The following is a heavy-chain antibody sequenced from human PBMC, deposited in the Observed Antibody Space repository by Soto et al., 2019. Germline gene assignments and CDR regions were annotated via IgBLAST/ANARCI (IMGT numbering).Heavy chain of an antibody. Sequence: GGSLRLSCAASGFTFSSYGMHWVRQAPGKGLEWVAVIWYDGSNKYYADSVKGRFTISRDNSKNTLYLQMNSLRAEDTAVYYCARDSGYCSGGSCYLMSYYYYYSMDVWGQGTTVTVSS. CDR1: GFTFSSYG. D-gene: IGHD2-15*01. CDR2: IWYDGSNK. CDR3: ARDSGYCSGGSCYLMSYYYYYSMDV. V-gene: IGHV3-33*01. J-gene: IGHJ6*02.